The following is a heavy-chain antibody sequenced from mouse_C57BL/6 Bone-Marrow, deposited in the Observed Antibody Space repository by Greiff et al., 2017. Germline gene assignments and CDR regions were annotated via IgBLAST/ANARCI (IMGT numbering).Heavy chain of an antibody. D-gene: IGHD6-1*01. CDR2: INPSSGYT. V-gene: IGHV1-7*01. J-gene: IGHJ4*01. CDR3: ARPSRRDCYAMDY. Sequence: QVQLKEPGAELAKPGASVKLSCKASGYTFTSYWMHWVKQRPGQGLEWIGYINPSSGYTKYNQKFKDKATLTADKSSSTAYMQLSSLTDEDSAVYYCARPSRRDCYAMDYWGQGTSVTVSS. CDR1: GYTFTSYW.